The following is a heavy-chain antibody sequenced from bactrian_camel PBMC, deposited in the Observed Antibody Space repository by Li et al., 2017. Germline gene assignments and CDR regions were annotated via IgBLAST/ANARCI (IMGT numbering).Heavy chain of an antibody. J-gene: IGHJ6*01. CDR2: VWLLQSRP. D-gene: IGHD3*01. CDR3: AAQSQPCVLGGNFRY. Sequence: HVQLVESGGGSVQAGGSVTLSCVRSGCGDSRNSCMGWFRQAPGAEREGLAAVWLLQSRPYYADSVKGRFTISKDNAKNTLYLQMNSLKPNDTATYTCAAQSQPCVLGGNFRYWGQGTQVTVS. CDR1: GCGDSRNSC. V-gene: IGHV3S58*01.